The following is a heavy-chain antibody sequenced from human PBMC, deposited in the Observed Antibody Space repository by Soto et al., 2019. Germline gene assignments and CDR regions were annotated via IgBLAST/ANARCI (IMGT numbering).Heavy chain of an antibody. CDR3: ARDFPPLRGALIYGDSTAYYYYGMDV. Sequence: SSVKVSYKAACYTFTSYGISCVRQAPGQGLEWMGWISAYNGNTNYAQKLQGRVTMTTDTSTSTAYMELRSLRSDDTAVYYCARDFPPLRGALIYGDSTAYYYYGMDVWGQGTTVTVSS. CDR1: CYTFTSYG. J-gene: IGHJ6*02. CDR2: ISAYNGNT. V-gene: IGHV1-18*01. D-gene: IGHD4-17*01.